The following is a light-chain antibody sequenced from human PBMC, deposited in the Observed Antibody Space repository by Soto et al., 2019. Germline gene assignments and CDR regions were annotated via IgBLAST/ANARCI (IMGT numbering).Light chain of an antibody. CDR2: GAS. V-gene: IGKV3-15*01. CDR1: QRVSSN. J-gene: IGKJ5*01. CDR3: QQYNSWPSGT. Sequence: EIIMTQSPATLSVSPGERATLSCRASQRVSSNLAWYQQKPGQPPRLLIYGASTRATDIPARFSGSGSGTEFPLTISSLQSEDSAVYYCQQYNSWPSGTFGQGTRLEIK.